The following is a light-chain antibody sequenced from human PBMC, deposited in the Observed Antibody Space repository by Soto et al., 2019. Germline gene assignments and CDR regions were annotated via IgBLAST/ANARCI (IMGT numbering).Light chain of an antibody. CDR3: SSFTSRFTFV. V-gene: IGLV2-14*01. Sequence: QSALTQPRSVSGSPGQSIAISCTGTRSDVGAYNYVSWYQQHPGKAPKLMISEVTNRPSGVSDRFSGSKSGNTASLTISGLQAEDEADYYCSSFTSRFTFVFGTGTKV. J-gene: IGLJ1*01. CDR1: RSDVGAYNY. CDR2: EVT.